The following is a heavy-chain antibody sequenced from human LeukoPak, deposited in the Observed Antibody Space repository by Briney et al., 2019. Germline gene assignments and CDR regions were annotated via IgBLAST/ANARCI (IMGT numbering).Heavy chain of an antibody. CDR2: IYTSGST. CDR3: ARDPGGVAAAGQYFDY. D-gene: IGHD6-13*01. J-gene: IGHJ4*02. V-gene: IGHV4-4*07. Sequence: SETLSLTCTVSGDSISSYYWRWIRQPAGKGLELIGRIYTSGSTNYNPSLKSRVTMSVDTSKNQFSLKLTSVTAADTAVYYCARDPGGVAAAGQYFDYWGQGTLVTVSS. CDR1: GDSISSYY.